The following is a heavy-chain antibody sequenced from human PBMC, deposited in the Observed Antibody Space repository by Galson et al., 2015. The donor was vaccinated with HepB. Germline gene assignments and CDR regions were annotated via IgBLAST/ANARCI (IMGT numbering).Heavy chain of an antibody. Sequence: SVKVSCKASGYNFNIYAINWVRQAPGQGLEWMGWINANTGNPTYAQGFTGRFVFSLDTSVSTAYLQISSLKDEDTAVYYCAREAPGYDYYMDVWGKGTTITVSS. CDR2: INANTGNP. CDR1: GYNFNIYA. J-gene: IGHJ6*03. CDR3: AREAPGYDYYMDV. D-gene: IGHD6-6*01. V-gene: IGHV7-4-1*02.